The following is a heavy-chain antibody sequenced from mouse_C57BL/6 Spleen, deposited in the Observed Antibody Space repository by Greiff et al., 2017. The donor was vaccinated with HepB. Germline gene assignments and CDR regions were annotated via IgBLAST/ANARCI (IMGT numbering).Heavy chain of an antibody. CDR2: IDPSDSYT. CDR3: ARRRDYGNYDAMDY. CDR1: GYTFTSYW. Sequence: VQLQQSGAELVRPGTSVKLSCKASGYTFTSYWMHWVKQRPGQGLEWIGVIDPSDSYTNYNQKFKGKATLTVDTSSSTAYMQLSSLTSEDSAVYYCARRRDYGNYDAMDYWGQGTSVTVSS. J-gene: IGHJ4*01. D-gene: IGHD2-1*01. V-gene: IGHV1-59*01.